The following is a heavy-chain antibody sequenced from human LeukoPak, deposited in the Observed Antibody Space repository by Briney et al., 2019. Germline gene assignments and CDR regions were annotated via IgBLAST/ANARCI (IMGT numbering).Heavy chain of an antibody. V-gene: IGHV3-74*01. CDR3: AKISGGYEGHFDY. D-gene: IGHD5-12*01. CDR2: INSDGINT. Sequence: GGSLRLSCAASGFTFSNYWMHWVRQAPGKGLVWVSRINSDGINTSYADSVKGRFTISRDNAKNTLNLQMNSLRAEDTAVYYCAKISGGYEGHFDYWGQGTLVTVSS. J-gene: IGHJ4*02. CDR1: GFTFSNYW.